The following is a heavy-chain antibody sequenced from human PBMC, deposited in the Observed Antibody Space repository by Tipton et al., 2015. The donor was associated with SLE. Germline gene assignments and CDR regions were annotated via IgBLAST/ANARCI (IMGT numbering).Heavy chain of an antibody. V-gene: IGHV1-18*01. CDR1: GYTFTSYG. CDR2: ISAYNGNT. J-gene: IGHJ2*01. CDR3: ARAQAMVQGVIIHWYFDL. D-gene: IGHD3-10*01. Sequence: VQLVQSGPEVKKPGASVKVSCKASGYTFTSYGISWVRQAPGQGLEWMGWISAYNGNTNYAQKLQGRVTMTTDTSTSTAYMELRSLRSDDTAVYYCARAQAMVQGVIIHWYFDLWGRGTLVTVSS.